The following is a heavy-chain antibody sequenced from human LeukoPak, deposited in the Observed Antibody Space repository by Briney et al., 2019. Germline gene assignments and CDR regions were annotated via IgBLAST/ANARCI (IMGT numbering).Heavy chain of an antibody. V-gene: IGHV3-48*04. D-gene: IGHD2-2*01. J-gene: IGHJ2*01. CDR3: ARGMVVPAAIRDWYFDL. CDR1: GFTFSSYS. CDR2: ISSSSSTI. Sequence: GGSLRLSCAASGFTFSSYSMNWVRQAPGKGLEGVSYISSSSSTIYYADSVKGRFTISRDNAKNSLYLQMTSLRAEDTAVYYCARGMVVPAAIRDWYFDLWGRGTLVTVSS.